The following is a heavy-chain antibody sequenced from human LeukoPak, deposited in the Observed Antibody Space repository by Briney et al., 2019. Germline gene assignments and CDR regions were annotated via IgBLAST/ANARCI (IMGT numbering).Heavy chain of an antibody. CDR2: ISSSGSYT. V-gene: IGHV3-11*06. D-gene: IGHD2-2*01. CDR3: ARSSGQLPNGLFFDS. J-gene: IGHJ4*02. Sequence: RGSLRLSCAASGFTFSDYYMSWIRQAPGKGLEWVSYISSSGSYTNYADSVKGRFTISRDNAKNSLYLQMNSLRAEDTAVYYCARSSGQLPNGLFFDSWGQGTLVTVSS. CDR1: GFTFSDYY.